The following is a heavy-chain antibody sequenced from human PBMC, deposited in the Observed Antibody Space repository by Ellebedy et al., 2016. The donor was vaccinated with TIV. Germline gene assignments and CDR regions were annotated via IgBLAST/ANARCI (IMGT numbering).Heavy chain of an antibody. D-gene: IGHD4-17*01. Sequence: GESLKISCAASGFIFSSYWMSWVRQVPGKGLEWVAIISQDGGSTNYVDSVKGRFSISRDNAKNSLYLQMNSLRAEDTAVYYCARYDYGDSALYYYGMDVWGQGTTVTVSS. CDR1: GFIFSSYW. CDR3: ARYDYGDSALYYYGMDV. V-gene: IGHV3-7*04. CDR2: ISQDGGST. J-gene: IGHJ6*02.